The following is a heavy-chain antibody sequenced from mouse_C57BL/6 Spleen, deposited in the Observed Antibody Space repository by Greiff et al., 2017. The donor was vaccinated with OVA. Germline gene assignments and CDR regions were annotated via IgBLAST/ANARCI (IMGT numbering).Heavy chain of an antibody. CDR1: GFTFSSYA. CDR3: TRDGGRDYFNY. J-gene: IGHJ2*01. CDR2: ISDGGSYT. Sequence: EVMLVESGGGLVKPGGSLKLSCAASGFTFSSYAMSWVRQTPEKRLEWVATISDGGSYTYYPDNVKGRFTISRDNAKNNLYLQMSHLKSEDTAMYYCTRDGGRDYFNYWGQGTTLTVSS. V-gene: IGHV5-4*01.